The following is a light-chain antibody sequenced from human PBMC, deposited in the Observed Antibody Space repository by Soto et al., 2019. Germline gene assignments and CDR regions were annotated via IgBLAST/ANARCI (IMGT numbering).Light chain of an antibody. V-gene: IGKV1-27*01. CDR1: QGISNY. J-gene: IGKJ1*01. CDR2: AAS. CDR3: QKYNSALSST. Sequence: DIPMTQSPSSLSASVGDRVTITCRASQGISNYLAWYQQKPGKVPKLLIYAASTLQSGVPSRFSGSGSGTDFTLTISSLQPEDVATYYCQKYNSALSSTFGQGTKVEIK.